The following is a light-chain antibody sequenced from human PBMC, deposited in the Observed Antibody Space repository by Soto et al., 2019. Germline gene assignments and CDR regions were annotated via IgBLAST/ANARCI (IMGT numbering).Light chain of an antibody. CDR1: QTINKN. CDR3: QQGFTTPYT. Sequence: DIQMTQSPSSLSASVGDRVTITCRASQTINKNLNWYQQKPGQAPRLLIYSTSDFQSGVPSRFSGSGSGTDFTLTISDLQPEDFATYYCQQGFTTPYTFGQGTELEI. J-gene: IGKJ2*01. V-gene: IGKV1-39*01. CDR2: STS.